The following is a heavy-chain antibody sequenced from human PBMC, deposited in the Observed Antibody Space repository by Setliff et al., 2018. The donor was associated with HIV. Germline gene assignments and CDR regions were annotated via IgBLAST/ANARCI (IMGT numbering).Heavy chain of an antibody. CDR1: GGSISSGDYY. Sequence: SETLSLPCTVSGGSISSGDYYWSWIRQPTGKGLEWIGYIDYRRSTYYNPSLKSRVTISVDTSKNQFALKLSSVTAADTAVYYCARVNYYDSSGYYEDAFDIWGQGTRGTVSS. CDR3: ARVNYYDSSGYYEDAFDI. D-gene: IGHD3-22*01. V-gene: IGHV4-30-4*08. CDR2: IDYRRST. J-gene: IGHJ3*02.